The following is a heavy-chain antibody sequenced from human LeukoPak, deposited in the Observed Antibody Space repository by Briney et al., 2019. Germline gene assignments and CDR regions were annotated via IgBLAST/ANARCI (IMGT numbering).Heavy chain of an antibody. D-gene: IGHD7-27*01. CDR3: ARDMRPGVSAFDI. Sequence: KPGGSLRLSCAASGFTFSSYSMNWVRQAPGKGLEWVSSISSSSSYIYYADSVKGRFTISRDNAKNSLYLQMNSLRAEDTAVYYCARDMRPGVSAFDIWGQGTMVTVSS. CDR1: GFTFSSYS. CDR2: ISSSSSYI. V-gene: IGHV3-21*01. J-gene: IGHJ3*02.